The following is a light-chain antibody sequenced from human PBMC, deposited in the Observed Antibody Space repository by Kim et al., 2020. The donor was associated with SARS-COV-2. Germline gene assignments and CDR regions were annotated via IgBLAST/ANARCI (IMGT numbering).Light chain of an antibody. J-gene: IGKJ4*01. CDR3: QQYKDWPPT. CDR2: DAS. Sequence: SPSPGERATLSCRARQSISVYLAWYQQKPGQAPRRLIYDASTRATGIPARFSGSGYGTEFTLTISSLQSEDFAVYYCQQYKDWPPTFGGGAKVEI. CDR1: QSISVY. V-gene: IGKV3-15*01.